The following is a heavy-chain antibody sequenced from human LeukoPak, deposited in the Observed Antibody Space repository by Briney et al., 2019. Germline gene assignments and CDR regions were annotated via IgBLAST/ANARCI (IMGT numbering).Heavy chain of an antibody. CDR1: GFTFSSYA. J-gene: IGHJ3*02. CDR3: ARDWSSWGAFDI. Sequence: QPGRSLRLSCAASGFTFSSYAMHWVRQAPGKGLEWVAVISYDGSNKYYADSVKGRFTISRDNSKNTLYLQMNSLRAEDTAVYYCARDWSSWGAFDIWGQGTMVTVSS. V-gene: IGHV3-30*04. CDR2: ISYDGSNK. D-gene: IGHD6-13*01.